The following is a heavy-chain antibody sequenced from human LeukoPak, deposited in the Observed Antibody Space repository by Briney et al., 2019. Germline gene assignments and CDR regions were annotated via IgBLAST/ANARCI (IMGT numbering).Heavy chain of an antibody. CDR2: INHSGST. CDR3: ARDRHWTNDWVFDY. Sequence: TSETLSLTCAVYGGSFSGYYWSWLRQPPGKGLEWIGEINHSGSTDYNPSLKSRVTISVHTSKNQFSLKLSSVPAADTAVYYCARDRHWTNDWVFDYWGQGTLVTVSS. CDR1: GGSFSGYY. V-gene: IGHV4-34*01. D-gene: IGHD1/OR15-1a*01. J-gene: IGHJ4*02.